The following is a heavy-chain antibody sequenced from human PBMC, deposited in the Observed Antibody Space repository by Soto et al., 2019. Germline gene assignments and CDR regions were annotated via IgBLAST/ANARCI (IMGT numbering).Heavy chain of an antibody. D-gene: IGHD5-18*01. CDR2: ISYDGSNK. Sequence: QVQLVESGGGVVQPGRSLRLSCAASGFTFSSYAMHWVRQAPGKGLEWVAVISYDGSNKYYADSVKGRFTISRDNSKNPRYLQMNSLRAEDTALYYGARGPDTAMARYYYYGMGVWGQGTTVTVSS. V-gene: IGHV3-30-3*01. J-gene: IGHJ6*02. CDR1: GFTFSSYA. CDR3: ARGPDTAMARYYYYGMGV.